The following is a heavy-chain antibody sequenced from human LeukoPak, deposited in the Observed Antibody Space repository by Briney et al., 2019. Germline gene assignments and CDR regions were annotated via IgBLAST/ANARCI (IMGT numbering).Heavy chain of an antibody. CDR2: ISSSSSTI. Sequence: GGSLRLSCAASGFTFSSYSMNWVRQAPGKGLEWVSYISSSSSTIYYADSVKGRFTISRDNAKNSLYLQMNSLRTEDTAVYYCARGTTTGTIGRWGQGTMVTVSS. J-gene: IGHJ3*01. D-gene: IGHD1-1*01. CDR1: GFTFSSYS. CDR3: ARGTTTGTIGR. V-gene: IGHV3-48*01.